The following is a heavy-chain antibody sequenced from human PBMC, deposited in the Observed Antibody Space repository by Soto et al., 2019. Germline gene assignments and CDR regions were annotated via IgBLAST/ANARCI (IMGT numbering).Heavy chain of an antibody. Sequence: SETLSLTCTVSGGSISSYYWSWIRQPPGKGLEWIGYIYYSGSTNYNPSLKGRVTISVDTSKNQFSLKLSSVTAADTAVYYCARVPPYYYGSVSYLNRVRKNYYRYFTYVCGQGTTHTVS. D-gene: IGHD3-10*01. CDR3: ARVPPYYYGSVSYLNRVRKNYYRYFTYV. CDR1: GGSISSYY. V-gene: IGHV4-59*01. CDR2: IYYSGST. J-gene: IGHJ6*03.